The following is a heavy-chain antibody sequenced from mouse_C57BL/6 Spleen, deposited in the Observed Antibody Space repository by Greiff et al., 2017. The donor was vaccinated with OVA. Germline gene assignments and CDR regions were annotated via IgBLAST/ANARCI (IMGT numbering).Heavy chain of an antibody. Sequence: QVQLKQPGAELVKPGASVKLSCKASGYTFTSYWMQWVKQRPGQGLEWIGEIDPSDSYTNYNQKFKGKATLTVDTSSSTAYMQLSSLTSEDSAVYYCAREERYGSSPWFAYWGQGTLVTVSA. CDR2: IDPSDSYT. J-gene: IGHJ3*01. CDR1: GYTFTSYW. CDR3: AREERYGSSPWFAY. V-gene: IGHV1-50*01. D-gene: IGHD1-1*01.